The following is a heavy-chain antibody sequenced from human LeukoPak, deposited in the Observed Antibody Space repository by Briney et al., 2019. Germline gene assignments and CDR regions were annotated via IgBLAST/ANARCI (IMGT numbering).Heavy chain of an antibody. V-gene: IGHV3-9*01. CDR2: ISWNSGSI. CDR3: AKGPYGSGSKYFDY. J-gene: IGHJ4*02. D-gene: IGHD3-10*01. CDR1: GFTFDDYA. Sequence: GGSLTLSCAASGFTFDDYAMHWVRQAPGKGLEWVSGISWNSGSIGYADSVKGRFTISRDNAKNSLYLQMNSLRAEDTALYYCAKGPYGSGSKYFDYWGQGTLVTVSS.